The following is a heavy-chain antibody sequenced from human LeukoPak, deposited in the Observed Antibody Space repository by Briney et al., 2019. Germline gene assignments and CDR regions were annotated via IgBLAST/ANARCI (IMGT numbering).Heavy chain of an antibody. CDR1: GYTFTGYY. D-gene: IGHD1-26*01. J-gene: IGHJ6*03. Sequence: GASVKVSCKASGYTFTGYYMHWVRQAPGQGLEWMGWINPNSDGTNYAQKFQGRVTMTRDTSISTAYMELSRLRSDDTAVYYCARDGLSAYSASYSGNYYYYMDVWGKGTTVTVSS. CDR2: INPNSDGT. V-gene: IGHV1-2*02. CDR3: ARDGLSAYSASYSGNYYYYMDV.